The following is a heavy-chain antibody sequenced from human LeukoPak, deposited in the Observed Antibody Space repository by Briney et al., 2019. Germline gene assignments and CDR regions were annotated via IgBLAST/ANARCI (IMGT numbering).Heavy chain of an antibody. Sequence: SETLSLTCAVSGGSISSNNWWSWVRQPPGKGLEWLGEIYQSGGTNYNPSLKSRVTISLDKSKKQFSLKLSSVTAADTAVYYCARGEMATIEDAFDIWGQGTMVTVSS. CDR2: IYQSGGT. CDR1: GGSISSNNW. D-gene: IGHD5-24*01. J-gene: IGHJ3*02. V-gene: IGHV4-4*02. CDR3: ARGEMATIEDAFDI.